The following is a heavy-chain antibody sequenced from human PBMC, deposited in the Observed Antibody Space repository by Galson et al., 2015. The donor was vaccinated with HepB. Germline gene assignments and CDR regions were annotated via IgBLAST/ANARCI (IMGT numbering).Heavy chain of an antibody. CDR1: GFTFSSYG. CDR2: ISYDGSNK. Sequence: SLRLSCAASGFTFSSYGMHWVRQAPGKGLEWVAVISYDGSNKYYADSVKGRFTISRDNSKNTLYLQMNSLRAEDTAVYYCAKAGIAAAGAPLGCDYWGQGTLVTVSS. J-gene: IGHJ4*02. D-gene: IGHD6-13*01. V-gene: IGHV3-30*18. CDR3: AKAGIAAAGAPLGCDY.